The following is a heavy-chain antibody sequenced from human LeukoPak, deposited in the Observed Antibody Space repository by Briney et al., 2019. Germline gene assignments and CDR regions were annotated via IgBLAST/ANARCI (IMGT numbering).Heavy chain of an antibody. Sequence: GGSLRLSCAASGFTFSSYSMNWVRQAPGMGLEWVSSISSSSSYIYYADSVKGRFTISRDNAKNSLYLQMNSLRAEDTAVYYCARDERWLHLKAFDIWGQGTMVTVSS. J-gene: IGHJ3*02. CDR1: GFTFSSYS. D-gene: IGHD5-24*01. CDR3: ARDERWLHLKAFDI. CDR2: ISSSSSYI. V-gene: IGHV3-21*01.